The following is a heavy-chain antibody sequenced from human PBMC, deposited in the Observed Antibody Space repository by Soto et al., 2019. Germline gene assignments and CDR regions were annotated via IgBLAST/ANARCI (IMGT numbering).Heavy chain of an antibody. D-gene: IGHD6-19*01. CDR1: GFTFSSYA. CDR3: VKTSIAVAASGWFDP. CDR2: ISSNGGST. Sequence: RRLSCSASGFTFSSYAMHWVRQAPGKGLEYVSAISSNGGSTYYADSAKGRFTISRDNSKNTLYLQMSSLRAEDTAVYYCVKTSIAVAASGWFDPWGQGTLVTVSS. J-gene: IGHJ5*02. V-gene: IGHV3-64D*06.